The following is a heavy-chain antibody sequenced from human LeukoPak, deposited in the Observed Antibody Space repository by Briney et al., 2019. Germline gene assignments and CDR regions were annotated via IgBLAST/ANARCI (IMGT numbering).Heavy chain of an antibody. J-gene: IGHJ4*02. D-gene: IGHD3-10*01. V-gene: IGHV4-4*07. CDR3: ARGITMVRGGYYFDY. Sequence: PSETLSLTCTVSGVSISSYYWSWIRQPAGKGLEWIGRIHTSGSTNYNPSLKSRVTISVDKSKNQFSVKLSSVTAADTAVYYCARGITMVRGGYYFDYWGQGTLVTVSS. CDR2: IHTSGST. CDR1: GVSISSYY.